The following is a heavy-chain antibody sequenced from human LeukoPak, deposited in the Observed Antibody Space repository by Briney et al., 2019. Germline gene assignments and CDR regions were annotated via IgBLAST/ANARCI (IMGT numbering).Heavy chain of an antibody. Sequence: ASVKVSCKVSGYTLTELSMHWVRQAPGKGLEWMGGFDPEDGETIYAQKFQGRVTMTEDTSTDTAYMELSSLRSEDTAVYYCARVGPLGYYYGMDVWGQGTTVTVSS. J-gene: IGHJ6*02. V-gene: IGHV1-24*01. CDR3: ARVGPLGYYYGMDV. CDR2: FDPEDGET. D-gene: IGHD2-15*01. CDR1: GYTLTELS.